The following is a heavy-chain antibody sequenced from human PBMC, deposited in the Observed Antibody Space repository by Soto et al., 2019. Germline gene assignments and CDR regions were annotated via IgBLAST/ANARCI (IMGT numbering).Heavy chain of an antibody. CDR3: ATSTIFGVINDS. J-gene: IGHJ4*02. CDR1: AGSISSGGYY. Sequence: PSEPLSLTCTVSAGSISSGGYYWSWIRHHPGKGLEWIGYIYYSGSIYYNPSLKSRVTISVDKSKNQFSLKLSSVTAADTAVYYCATSTIFGVINDSWGQGPMVTVYS. D-gene: IGHD3-3*01. CDR2: IYYSGSI. V-gene: IGHV4-31*03.